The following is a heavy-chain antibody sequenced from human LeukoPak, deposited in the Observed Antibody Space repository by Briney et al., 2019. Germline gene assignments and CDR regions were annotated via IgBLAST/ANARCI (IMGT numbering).Heavy chain of an antibody. D-gene: IGHD5-12*01. CDR1: GFTFSSYS. CDR3: AKDRIAATITRWFDP. CDR2: ISSSSSYI. J-gene: IGHJ5*02. V-gene: IGHV3-21*01. Sequence: GGSLRLSCAASGFTFSSYSMNWVRQAPGKGLEWVSSISSSSSYIYYADSVKGRFTISRDNSKNTLYLQMNSLRAEDTAVYYCAKDRIAATITRWFDPWGQGTLVTVSS.